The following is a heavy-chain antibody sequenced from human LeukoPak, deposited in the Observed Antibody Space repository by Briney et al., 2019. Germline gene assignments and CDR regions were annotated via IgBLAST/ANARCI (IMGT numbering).Heavy chain of an antibody. V-gene: IGHV4-34*01. CDR1: GGSFSGYY. J-gene: IGHJ5*02. D-gene: IGHD3-10*01. CDR2: INHSGST. Sequence: SETLSLTCAVYGGSFSGYYWSWIRQPPGKGLEWIGEINHSGSTNYNPSLKSRVTISVDTSKNQFSLKLGSVTAADTAVYYCARVGPNTYYYGSGSYWFDPWGQGTLVTVSS. CDR3: ARVGPNTYYYGSGSYWFDP.